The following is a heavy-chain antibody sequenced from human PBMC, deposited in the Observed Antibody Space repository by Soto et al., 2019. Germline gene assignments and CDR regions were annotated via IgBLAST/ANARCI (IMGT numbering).Heavy chain of an antibody. CDR2: IYYSGST. J-gene: IGHJ4*02. D-gene: IGHD3-22*01. V-gene: IGHV4-30-4*01. Sequence: XSLTCTVSGGSISSGDYYWSWIRQPPGKGLEWIGYIYYSGSTYYNPSLKSRVTISVDTTKNQFSLKLSSVTAADTAGYXXXXXXYYYDISGYYHYWGQGTLVTVSS. CDR1: GGSISSGDYY. CDR3: XXXXYYYDISGYYHY.